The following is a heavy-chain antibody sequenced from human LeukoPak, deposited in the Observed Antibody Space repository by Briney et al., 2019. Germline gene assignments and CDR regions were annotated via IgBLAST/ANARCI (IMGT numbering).Heavy chain of an antibody. CDR2: ISYDGTKK. V-gene: IGHV3-30*04. D-gene: IGHD6-19*01. Sequence: GGSLRLSCVTSGLTFSHYAMHWVPQAPGKGLEWVAVISYDGTKKYYADSVKGRFTISGDNSKNTVYLQMNSLRAEDTAVYFCARDAVTQWLAYYLDYWGQGTLVTVSS. CDR1: GLTFSHYA. J-gene: IGHJ4*02. CDR3: ARDAVTQWLAYYLDY.